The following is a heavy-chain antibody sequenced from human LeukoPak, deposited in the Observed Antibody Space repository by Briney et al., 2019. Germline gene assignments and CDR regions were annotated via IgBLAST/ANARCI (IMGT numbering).Heavy chain of an antibody. CDR1: GGSISSYY. D-gene: IGHD6-13*01. V-gene: IGHV4-4*07. Sequence: SETLSLTCTVSGGSISSYYWSWIRQPAGKGLEWIGRIYTSGSTNYNPSLKSRVTMSVDTSKNQFSLKLSSVTAADTAVYYCARGRYSSSRYWFDPWGQGTLVTVSS. J-gene: IGHJ5*02. CDR2: IYTSGST. CDR3: ARGRYSSSRYWFDP.